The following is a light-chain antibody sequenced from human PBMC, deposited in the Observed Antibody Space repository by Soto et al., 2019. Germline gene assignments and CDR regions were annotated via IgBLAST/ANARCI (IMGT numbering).Light chain of an antibody. Sequence: IVMSQSPLSLTVTPGQPASISCRSSPSRLHSNGFNYLDWYLQKPGQPPHLLIYLGSYRASGVPDRFRGSGSGTEFTLSITRVEAEDVGVFYCMQALEAPPTFGQGTK. V-gene: IGKV2-28*01. CDR3: MQALEAPPT. J-gene: IGKJ2*01. CDR2: LGS. CDR1: PSRLHSNGFNY.